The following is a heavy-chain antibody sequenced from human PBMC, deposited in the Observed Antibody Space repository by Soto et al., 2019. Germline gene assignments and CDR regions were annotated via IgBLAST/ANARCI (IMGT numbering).Heavy chain of an antibody. CDR1: GFTFSTYA. CDR2: IGTHADTT. V-gene: IGHV3-23*01. Sequence: EVQLLESGGGLVQPGGSLRLSCAASGFTFSTYALTWVRQAPGKGLEWVSSIGTHADTTYYVDSVKGRFSISRGNSKNTVYLQMSSLSAEDTAVYYCARPYVEVAVNEAFDIWGRGTMVTVSS. D-gene: IGHD3-16*01. J-gene: IGHJ3*02. CDR3: ARPYVEVAVNEAFDI.